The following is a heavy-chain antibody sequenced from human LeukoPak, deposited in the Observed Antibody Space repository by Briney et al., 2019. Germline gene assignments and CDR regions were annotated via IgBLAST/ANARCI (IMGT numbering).Heavy chain of an antibody. CDR3: AGGIVGAREEYFDY. CDR1: GFTVSSNY. J-gene: IGHJ4*02. V-gene: IGHV3-66*02. CDR2: IYSGGST. D-gene: IGHD1-26*01. Sequence: PGGSLRLSCAASGFTVSSNYMSWVRQAPGKGLEWVSVIYSGGSTYYADSVKGRFTISRDNSKNTLYLQMNSLRAEDTAVYYCAGGIVGAREEYFDYWGQGTLVTVSS.